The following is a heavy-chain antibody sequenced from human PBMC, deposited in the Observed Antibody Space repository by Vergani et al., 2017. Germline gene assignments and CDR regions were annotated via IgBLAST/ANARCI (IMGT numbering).Heavy chain of an antibody. J-gene: IGHJ4*02. CDR2: IYTSGST. CDR3: ARVGRYFGGYFDY. V-gene: IGHV4-4*07. CDR1: GGSISSYY. D-gene: IGHD3-9*01. Sequence: QVQLQESGPGLVKPSETLSLTCTVSGGSISSYYWSWIRQPAGKGLEWIGSIYTSGSTNYNPALTSRVTILVDTSKNQFSLKLSSVTAADTAVYYCARVGRYFGGYFDYGGQGTLVTVSS.